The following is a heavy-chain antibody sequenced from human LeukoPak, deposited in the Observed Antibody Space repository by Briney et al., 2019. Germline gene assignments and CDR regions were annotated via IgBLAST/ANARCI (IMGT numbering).Heavy chain of an antibody. J-gene: IGHJ4*02. D-gene: IGHD6-13*01. Sequence: ASVKVSSKGSGYTFTGYFIHWVRQAPGQGLEWMGWINPNSGGTHYALKFQGRVTMTRDTSISTAYMGLSRLRSDDTAVYYCARILGSSWPTYYFDYWGQGSLVTVSS. CDR2: INPNSGGT. CDR1: GYTFTGYF. CDR3: ARILGSSWPTYYFDY. V-gene: IGHV1-2*02.